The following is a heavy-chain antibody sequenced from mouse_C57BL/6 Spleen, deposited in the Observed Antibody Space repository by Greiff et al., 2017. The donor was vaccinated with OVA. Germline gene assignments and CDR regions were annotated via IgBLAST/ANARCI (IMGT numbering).Heavy chain of an antibody. CDR2: ISSGGSYT. J-gene: IGHJ2*01. D-gene: IGHD3-3*01. Sequence: EVHLVESGGGLVKPGGSLKLSCAASGFTFSSYGMSWVRQTPDKRLEWVATISSGGSYTYYPDSVKGRFTISRDNAKNTLYLQMSSLKSEDTGMYDCAREEGTDYWGKGTTLTVDS. CDR3: AREEGTDY. V-gene: IGHV5-6*01. CDR1: GFTFSSYG.